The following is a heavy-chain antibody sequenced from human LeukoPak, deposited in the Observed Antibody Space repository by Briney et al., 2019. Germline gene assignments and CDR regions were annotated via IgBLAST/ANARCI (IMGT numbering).Heavy chain of an antibody. CDR3: SQYSGAPS. D-gene: IGHD5-12*01. V-gene: IGHV3-73*01. J-gene: IGHJ5*02. Sequence: GGSLKLSCAASGFAFSGSAMHWVRQASGKGLEWVGRIRSNANSYATAYAASVKGRFTISRDDSKNTAYLQMNSLKTEDTAVYYCSQYSGAPSWGQGTLVTVSS. CDR2: IRSNANSYAT. CDR1: GFAFSGSA.